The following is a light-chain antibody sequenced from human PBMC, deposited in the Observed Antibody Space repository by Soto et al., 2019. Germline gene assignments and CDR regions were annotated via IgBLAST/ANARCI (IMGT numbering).Light chain of an antibody. CDR3: SSYTTNGVGV. CDR2: NVS. Sequence: QSALTQPAVSGSPGQSITISCTGTDSDVGGYNYVSWYQHHPGNAPKVMIYNVSYRPSGVSNRFSGSKSGNTASLTISGLQAEDEADYYCSSYTTNGVGVFGGGTKLTVL. J-gene: IGLJ2*01. V-gene: IGLV2-14*03. CDR1: DSDVGGYNY.